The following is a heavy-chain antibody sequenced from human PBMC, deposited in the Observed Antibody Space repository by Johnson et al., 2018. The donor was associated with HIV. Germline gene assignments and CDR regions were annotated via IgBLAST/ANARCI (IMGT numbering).Heavy chain of an antibody. CDR3: ARASALDI. V-gene: IGHV3-66*03. J-gene: IGHJ3*02. CDR1: GFTVSSNY. CDR2: IYSGGST. Sequence: VQLVESGGGLIQPGGSPRLSCAASGFTVSSNYMSWVRQAPGKGLEWVSVIYSGGSTYYADSVKGRFTVSRDNSRNTLYLQMGSLRPEDMAVYYCARASALDIWGQGTMVTVSS.